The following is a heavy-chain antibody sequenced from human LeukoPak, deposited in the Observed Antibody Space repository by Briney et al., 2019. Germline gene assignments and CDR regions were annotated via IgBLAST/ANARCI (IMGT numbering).Heavy chain of an antibody. J-gene: IGHJ4*02. D-gene: IGHD3-22*01. CDR1: GFTFSSYG. Sequence: GGSLRLSCAASGFTFSSYGMHWVRQAPGKGLEWVAVIWYDGSNKYYADSVKGRFTISRDNSKNTLYLQMNSLRAEDTAVYYRARETTASPTYYYDSSGYYWGYFDYWGQGTLVTVSS. CDR3: ARETTASPTYYYDSSGYYWGYFDY. CDR2: IWYDGSNK. V-gene: IGHV3-33*01.